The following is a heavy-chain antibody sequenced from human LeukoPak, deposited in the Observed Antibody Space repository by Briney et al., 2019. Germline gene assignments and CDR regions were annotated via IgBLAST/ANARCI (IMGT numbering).Heavy chain of an antibody. CDR2: IKQDGSEK. Sequence: GGSLRLSCAASGFTFSSYWMSRVRQAPGKGLEWVANIKQDGSEKYYVDSVKGRFTISRDNAKNSLYLQMNSLRSEDTAVYYCARDQAGSGSYPGNWGQGTQITVSS. J-gene: IGHJ4*02. D-gene: IGHD3-10*01. CDR3: ARDQAGSGSYPGN. V-gene: IGHV3-7*03. CDR1: GFTFSSYW.